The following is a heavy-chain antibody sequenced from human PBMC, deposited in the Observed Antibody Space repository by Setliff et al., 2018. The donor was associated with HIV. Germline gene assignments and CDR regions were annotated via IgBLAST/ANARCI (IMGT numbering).Heavy chain of an antibody. D-gene: IGHD6-19*01. CDR2: IYYSGNT. CDR1: GGSISSSNYY. V-gene: IGHV4-39*01. CDR3: ARQPGYSSGWYFTASGFDP. J-gene: IGHJ5*02. Sequence: SETLSLTCTVSGGSISSSNYYWGWIRQPPGKGLEWIGTIYYSGNTYYNPSLKSRVTISADTSKNEFFLKLTSVTAADTAVYYCARQPGYSSGWYFTASGFDPWGQATLVTVSS.